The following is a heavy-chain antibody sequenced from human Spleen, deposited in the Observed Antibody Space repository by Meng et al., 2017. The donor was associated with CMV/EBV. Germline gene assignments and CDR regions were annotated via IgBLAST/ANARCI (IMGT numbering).Heavy chain of an antibody. Sequence: GGSLRLSCAASGFTFSNYSMNWVRQAPGKGLEWVSSISSSGNFIYSADSVKGRFTISRDNAKNSLYLQMNSLRAEDTAVYYCARDIASTWYGGFDYWGQGTLVTVSS. J-gene: IGHJ4*02. CDR3: ARDIASTWYGGFDY. CDR1: GFTFSNYS. D-gene: IGHD6-13*01. CDR2: ISSSGNFI. V-gene: IGHV3-21*01.